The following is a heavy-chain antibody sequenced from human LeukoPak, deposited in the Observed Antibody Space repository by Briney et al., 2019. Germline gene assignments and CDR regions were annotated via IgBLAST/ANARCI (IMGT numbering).Heavy chain of an antibody. V-gene: IGHV3-23*01. CDR3: AKAPVTSCRGAYCYPFDS. CDR1: GFTLSTYA. J-gene: IGHJ4*02. D-gene: IGHD2-21*01. CDR2: TRSSDAGT. Sequence: PGGSLRLSCAASGFTLSTYAMSWVRQTPGKGLEWVAATRSSDAGTYHADSVRGRFTISRDNSKNTLYLQMNSLRAEDAAVYFCAKAPVTSCRGAYCYPFDSWGQGTLVTVSS.